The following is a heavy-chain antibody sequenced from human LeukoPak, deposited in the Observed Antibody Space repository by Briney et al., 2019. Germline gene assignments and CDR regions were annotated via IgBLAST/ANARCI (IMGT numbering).Heavy chain of an antibody. J-gene: IGHJ4*02. V-gene: IGHV3-21*06. CDR2: ISSSSRYM. Sequence: PGGSLRLSCAASGFTFSNYNMNWDRQAPGKGLEWVSVISSSSRYMYYADSVKGRFTISRDNAKNSLYLQMNSLRAEDTAVYYCARVSTAVSLAIDYWGQGTLVTVST. CDR3: ARVSTAVSLAIDY. D-gene: IGHD6-13*01. CDR1: GFTFSNYN.